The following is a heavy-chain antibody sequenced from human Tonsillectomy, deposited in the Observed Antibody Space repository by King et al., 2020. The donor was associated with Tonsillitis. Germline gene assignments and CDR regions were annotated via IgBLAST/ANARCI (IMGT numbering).Heavy chain of an antibody. Sequence: QLVQSGAEVKKPGASVKVSCKASGYTFTGYYMHWVRQAPGQGLEWMGWINPNSGGTNYAQKFQGGVTMTRETSISTAYMELSRLRSDDTAVYYCAGPSIVVVPAAIGAYYYGMDVWGQGTTVTVSS. CDR2: INPNSGGT. CDR3: AGPSIVVVPAAIGAYYYGMDV. CDR1: GYTFTGYY. J-gene: IGHJ6*02. D-gene: IGHD2-2*01. V-gene: IGHV1-2*02.